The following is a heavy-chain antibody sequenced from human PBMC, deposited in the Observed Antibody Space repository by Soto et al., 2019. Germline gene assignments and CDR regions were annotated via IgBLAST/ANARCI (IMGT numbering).Heavy chain of an antibody. D-gene: IGHD3-3*01. CDR2: ISIYNGNT. J-gene: IGHJ5*01. CDR1: GYRFTSYG. Sequence: QVKLVQSGPEVKKPGASVRVSCKASGYRFTSYGINWVRQAPGQGLQWMGWISIYNGNTRYAQNFQGRVTLTRDTPTNTTYMDLRTLTSDDTAVYYCAREDRIYGVHMMNWFDSWGQGTLVTVSS. CDR3: AREDRIYGVHMMNWFDS. V-gene: IGHV1-18*01.